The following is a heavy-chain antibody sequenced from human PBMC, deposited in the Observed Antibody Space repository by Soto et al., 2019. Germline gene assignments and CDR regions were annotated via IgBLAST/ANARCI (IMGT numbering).Heavy chain of an antibody. V-gene: IGHV4-38-2*02. Sequence: RCVTCGVSGCSTSSGYYWVWIRQPPGKGLEWIGSIYHSGSTYYNPSLKSRVTISVDTSKNQFSLKLSSVTAADTAVYYCARERITIFGVVRGGHFDYWGQGTLVTVSS. J-gene: IGHJ4*02. CDR3: ARERITIFGVVRGGHFDY. CDR2: IYHSGST. D-gene: IGHD3-3*01. CDR1: GCSTSSGYY.